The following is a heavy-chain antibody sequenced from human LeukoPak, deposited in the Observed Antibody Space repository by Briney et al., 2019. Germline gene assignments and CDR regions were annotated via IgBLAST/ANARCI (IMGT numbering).Heavy chain of an antibody. Sequence: GGSLRLSCAASGFTFSSYWMSWVREAPGKGLEWVANIKQDGREKYYVDSVKGRFTISRDNAKNSLYLQMNSLRAEDTAVYYCARVDVLYYDSSGYFDYWGQGTLVTVSS. CDR3: ARVDVLYYDSSGYFDY. CDR1: GFTFSSYW. V-gene: IGHV3-7*01. CDR2: IKQDGREK. D-gene: IGHD3-22*01. J-gene: IGHJ4*02.